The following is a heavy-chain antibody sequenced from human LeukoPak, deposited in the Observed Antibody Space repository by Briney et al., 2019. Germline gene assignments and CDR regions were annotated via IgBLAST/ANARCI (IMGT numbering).Heavy chain of an antibody. CDR1: GYTFSGYY. D-gene: IGHD6-19*01. V-gene: IGHV1-2*02. J-gene: IGHJ4*02. CDR2: INPNSGDT. Sequence: GASVKVSCKASGYTFSGYYMHWVRQAPGQGLEWMGWINPNSGDTNYAQNFQGRVTMTRDTSISTVYMELTRLTSDDTAVYYCARGSVTGGWYLNLGYWGQGTLVTVSS. CDR3: ARGSVTGGWYLNLGY.